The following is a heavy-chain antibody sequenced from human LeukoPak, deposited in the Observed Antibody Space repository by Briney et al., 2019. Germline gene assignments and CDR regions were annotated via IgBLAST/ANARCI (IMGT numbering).Heavy chain of an antibody. V-gene: IGHV1-24*01. Sequence: ASVKVYCKVSGYNITELSMHWVRQARGKGLDWMRRFDPEDGETIYAQKFQGRVTMTEDTSTDTAYMELSSLRSEDTAVYYCATAPDSGWYFYYFDYWGQGTLVTVSS. D-gene: IGHD6-19*01. CDR3: ATAPDSGWYFYYFDY. CDR2: FDPEDGET. CDR1: GYNITELS. J-gene: IGHJ4*02.